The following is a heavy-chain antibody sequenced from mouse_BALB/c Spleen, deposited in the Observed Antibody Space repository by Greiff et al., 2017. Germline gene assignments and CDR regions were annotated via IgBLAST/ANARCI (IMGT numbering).Heavy chain of an antibody. CDR3: ARGGGTGY. CDR1: GFTFSSYA. V-gene: IGHV5-9-3*01. J-gene: IGHJ2*01. CDR2: ISSGGSYT. Sequence: EVQGVESGGGLVKPGGSLKLSCAASGFTFSSYAMSWVRQTPEKRLEWVATISSGGSYTYYPDSVKGRFTISRDNAKNTLYLQMSSLRSEDTAMYYCARGGGTGYWGQGTTLTVSS. D-gene: IGHD3-3*01.